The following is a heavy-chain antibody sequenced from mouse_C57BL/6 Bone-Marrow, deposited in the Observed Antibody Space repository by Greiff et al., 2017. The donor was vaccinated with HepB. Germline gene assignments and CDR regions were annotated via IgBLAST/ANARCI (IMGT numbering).Heavy chain of an antibody. CDR1: GYTFTSYW. CDR3: ASPSYDGYYWCAY. D-gene: IGHD2-3*01. CDR2: IFPGSGST. Sequence: QVQLQQPGAELVKPGASVKMSCKASGYTFTSYWITWVKQRPGQGLEWIGDIFPGSGSTNYNEKFKSKATLTVDTSSSTAYMQLRSMTTEYSAVYNCASPSYDGYYWCAYWGQGTLVTGSA. V-gene: IGHV1-55*01. J-gene: IGHJ3*01.